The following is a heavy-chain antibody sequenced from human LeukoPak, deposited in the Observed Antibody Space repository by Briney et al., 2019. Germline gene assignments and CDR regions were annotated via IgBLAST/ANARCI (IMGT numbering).Heavy chain of an antibody. V-gene: IGHV4-59*01. J-gene: IGHJ3*02. CDR1: GGSISSYY. CDR3: ARDLLVGATWGAFDI. D-gene: IGHD1-26*01. CDR2: IYYSGST. Sequence: PSETLSLTCTVSGGSISSYYWSWIRQPPGKGLEWIGYIYYSGSTNYNPSLKSRVTISVDTSKNQFSLKLSSVTAADTAVYYCARDLLVGATWGAFDIWGQGTMVTVSS.